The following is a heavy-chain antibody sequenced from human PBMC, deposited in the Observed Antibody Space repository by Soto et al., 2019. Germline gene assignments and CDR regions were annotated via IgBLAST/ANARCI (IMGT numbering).Heavy chain of an antibody. V-gene: IGHV3-23*01. CDR3: AKYSRSRPHGWFVP. CDR2: ISGSGDYT. Sequence: EVQLLESGGGLVQPGESLRLSCAASGFTFSSYAMTWVRQAPGKGLEWVSSISGSGDYTYFADSVKGGFTVSRDNSKDTLELEMSRLRVEETAIYYCAKYSRSRPHGWFVPWGQGPLVTVSS. J-gene: IGHJ5*02. D-gene: IGHD2-21*01. CDR1: GFTFSSYA.